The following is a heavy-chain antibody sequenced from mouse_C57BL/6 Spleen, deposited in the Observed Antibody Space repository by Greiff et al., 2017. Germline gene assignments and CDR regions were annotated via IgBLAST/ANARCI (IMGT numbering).Heavy chain of an antibody. CDR2: IYWDDDK. CDR1: GFSLSTSGMG. D-gene: IGHD2-1*01. CDR3: ARSGNGRRYAMDY. V-gene: IGHV8-12*01. Sequence: QVTLKESGPGILQSSQTLSLTCSFSGFSLSTSGMGVSWIRQPSGKGLEWLAHIYWDDDKRYNPSLKSRLTISKDTSRNQVFLQDTSVDTADTATYYCARSGNGRRYAMDYWGQGTSVTVSS. J-gene: IGHJ4*01.